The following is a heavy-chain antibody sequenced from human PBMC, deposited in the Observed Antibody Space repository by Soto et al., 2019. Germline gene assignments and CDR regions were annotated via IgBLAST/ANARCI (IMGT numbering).Heavy chain of an antibody. CDR3: AGVLDSHLSDPPASTYP. CDR1: GGTFSTYT. V-gene: IGHV1-69*02. D-gene: IGHD3-16*01. J-gene: IGHJ5*02. CDR2: IIPIIGII. Sequence: VKVSCKASGGTFSTYTITWVRQAPGQGFEWMGRIIPIIGIINYAQKFQGRVTISADKFTGTAYMELTGLRSDDTAVYYCAGVLDSHLSDPPASTYPSGQAILVSLSS.